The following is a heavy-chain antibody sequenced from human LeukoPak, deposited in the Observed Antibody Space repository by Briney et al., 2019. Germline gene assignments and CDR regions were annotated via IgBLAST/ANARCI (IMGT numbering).Heavy chain of an antibody. Sequence: GGSLTLSCAASGVTFSRYWMHWVRPAPGKGRVWFSRINNDGRSTNYTASVKGRVTISRDNAKNTLYLQMNSLTAEDTAVYYCAREVGSSGWYDAFDIWGQGTMVTVSS. CDR1: GVTFSRYW. V-gene: IGHV3-74*01. D-gene: IGHD6-19*01. J-gene: IGHJ3*02. CDR2: INNDGRST. CDR3: AREVGSSGWYDAFDI.